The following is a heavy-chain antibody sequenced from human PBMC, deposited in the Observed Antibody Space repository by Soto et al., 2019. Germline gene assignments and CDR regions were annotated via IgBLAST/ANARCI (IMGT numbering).Heavy chain of an antibody. CDR1: GCTFRSYS. J-gene: IGHJ4*02. D-gene: IGHD6-19*01. CDR2: ISSSSSYI. Sequence: LRLSCAASGCTFRSYSMNWVRQPPGKGLEWVSSISSSSSYIYYADSVKGRFTISRDNAKNSLYLQMNSLRAEDTAVYYCARDREAVAALTDSWGQGTLVTVSS. V-gene: IGHV3-21*01. CDR3: ARDREAVAALTDS.